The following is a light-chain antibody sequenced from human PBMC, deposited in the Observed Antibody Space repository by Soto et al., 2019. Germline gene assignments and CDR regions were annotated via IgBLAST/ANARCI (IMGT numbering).Light chain of an antibody. CDR1: QSVSSSR. J-gene: IGKJ1*01. CDR3: QHYNSYSEA. Sequence: DIVWTLSPAPLSLSPVSLSTLSGGASQSVSSSRLAWYQQKPALAPRLLIYDGFLRATGITARFSGSRSGTDFTLNISSLQPDEFATYYCQHYNSYSEAFGQGTKVDIK. CDR2: DGF. V-gene: IGKV3D-20*01.